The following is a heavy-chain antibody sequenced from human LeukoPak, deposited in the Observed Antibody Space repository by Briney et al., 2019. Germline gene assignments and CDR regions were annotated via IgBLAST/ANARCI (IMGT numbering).Heavy chain of an antibody. CDR1: GGSISYYY. CDR2: IYYSGST. D-gene: IGHD4-11*01. CDR3: ASGADYSNYYFNY. V-gene: IGHV4-59*01. J-gene: IGHJ4*02. Sequence: SETLSLTCTVSGGSISYYYWTWIRQPPGKRLEWIGYIYYSGSTSYNPSLKSRVTISVATSKNQFSLKLKSVTAADTAVYYCASGADYSNYYFNYGGQGTRVTVSA.